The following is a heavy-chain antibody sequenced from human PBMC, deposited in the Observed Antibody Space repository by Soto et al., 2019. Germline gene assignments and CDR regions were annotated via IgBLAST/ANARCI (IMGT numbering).Heavy chain of an antibody. V-gene: IGHV4-34*01. Sequence: QVQLQQRGAGLLKPSETLSLTCGVYGGSLSGYYWSWIRQLPGKGLAWIGEITPGGSAAYHPSLRRRAAISLDTSKNQISLEMNSVTVADTGVYYCARGGGWRWTPPWGQGTLVTVSS. CDR3: ARGGGWRWTPP. D-gene: IGHD3-3*01. J-gene: IGHJ4*02. CDR2: ITPGGSA. CDR1: GGSLSGYY.